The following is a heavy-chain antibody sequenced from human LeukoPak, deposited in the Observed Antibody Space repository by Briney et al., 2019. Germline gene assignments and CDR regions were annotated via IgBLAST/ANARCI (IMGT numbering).Heavy chain of an antibody. Sequence: ASVKVSCKASGYTFTGYYMHWVRQATGQGLEWMGWMNPNSGNTGYAQKFQGRVTMTRNTSISTAYMELSSLRSEDTAVYYCARGQRAYYYDSSGYSDAFDIWGQGTMVTVSS. CDR1: GYTFTGYY. D-gene: IGHD3-22*01. CDR3: ARGQRAYYYDSSGYSDAFDI. J-gene: IGHJ3*02. CDR2: MNPNSGNT. V-gene: IGHV1-8*02.